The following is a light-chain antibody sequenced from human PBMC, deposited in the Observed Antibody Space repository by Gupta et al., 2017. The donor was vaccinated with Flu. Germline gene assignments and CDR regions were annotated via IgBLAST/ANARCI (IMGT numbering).Light chain of an antibody. CDR3: CSYAGRSSWV. CDR1: SSNIGSYKF. Sequence: QSALTQPASVSGSPGQSITISCTGTSSNIGSYKFVSWYQQHPGKVPKLMIYEGSERPSGVANRFSGSKSGNTASLTISELQEEDEADYYGCSYAGRSSWVFGGGTKLTVL. J-gene: IGLJ3*02. CDR2: EGS. V-gene: IGLV2-23*01.